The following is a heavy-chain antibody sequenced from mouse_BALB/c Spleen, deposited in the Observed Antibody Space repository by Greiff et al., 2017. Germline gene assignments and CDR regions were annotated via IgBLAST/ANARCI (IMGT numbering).Heavy chain of an antibody. CDR1: GYTFTSYW. CDR3: ARGWYYGSKGTGYVDV. D-gene: IGHD1-1*01. CDR2: INPSTGYT. Sequence: QVQLQQSGAELAKPGASVTMSCKASGYTFTSYWMHWVKQRPGQGLEWIGYINPSTGYTEYNQKFKDKATLPADKSSSTAYMQLSSVASEDSAVYDWARGWYYGSKGTGYVDVWGAGTTVNVSS. J-gene: IGHJ1*01. V-gene: IGHV1-7*01.